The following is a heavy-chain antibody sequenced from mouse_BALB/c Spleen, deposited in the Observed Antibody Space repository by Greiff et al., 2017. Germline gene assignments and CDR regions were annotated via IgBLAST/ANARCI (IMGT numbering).Heavy chain of an antibody. Sequence: QVQLQQPGADLVKPGASVKMSCKASGYTFTSYWMHWVQQRPGQGLEWIGYINPSTGYTEYKQKFKDKATLTADETSSTAYMQLSSLTSEDSAVYYCAKSGTDYAMDYWGQGTSVTVSS. CDR2: INPSTGYT. J-gene: IGHJ4*01. V-gene: IGHV1S26*01. D-gene: IGHD4-1*01. CDR1: GYTFTSYW. CDR3: AKSGTDYAMDY.